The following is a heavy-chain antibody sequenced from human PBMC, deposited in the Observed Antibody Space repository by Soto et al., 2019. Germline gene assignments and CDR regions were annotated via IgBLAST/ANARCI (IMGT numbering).Heavy chain of an antibody. CDR1: GFDFSTYA. CDR3: AKDWTGTSSVTSAY. Sequence: EVHLLESGGTLIQPGGSLRLSCAASGFDFSTYAMTWVRQAPGKGLEWVSGITYSGDTTYYADSVKGRFTISRDNFKNTVYLQLNSLRPDDTAMYYCAKDWTGTSSVTSAYWGQGTLVTVSS. CDR2: ITYSGDTT. J-gene: IGHJ4*02. V-gene: IGHV3-23*01. D-gene: IGHD4-17*01.